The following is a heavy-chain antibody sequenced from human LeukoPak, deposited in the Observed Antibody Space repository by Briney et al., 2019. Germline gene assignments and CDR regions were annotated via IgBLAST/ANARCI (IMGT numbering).Heavy chain of an antibody. J-gene: IGHJ5*02. CDR1: GGSISSSSYY. CDR3: ARDQYYYDSSGYSRFDP. V-gene: IGHV4-39*07. Sequence: PSETLSLTCTVSGGSISSSSYYWGWIRQPPGKGLEWIGSIYYSGSTYYNPSLKSRVTISVDTSKNQFSLKLSSVTAADTAVYYCARDQYYYDSSGYSRFDPWGQGTLVTVSS. D-gene: IGHD3-22*01. CDR2: IYYSGST.